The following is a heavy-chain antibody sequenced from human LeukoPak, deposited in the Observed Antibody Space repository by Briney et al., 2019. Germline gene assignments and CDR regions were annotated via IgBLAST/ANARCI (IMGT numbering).Heavy chain of an antibody. CDR3: ARDRYSRSSFDY. V-gene: IGHV4-61*08. D-gene: IGHD6-6*01. CDR1: GDSIRNSDFY. CDR2: ISYSGST. Sequence: SETLSLTCTVSGDSIRNSDFYWNWIRQPPGKGLEWIGYISYSGSTNYNPSLKSRVTISLDTSKNQFSLRLSSVTAADTAVYYCARDRYSRSSFDYWGQGTLVTVSS. J-gene: IGHJ4*02.